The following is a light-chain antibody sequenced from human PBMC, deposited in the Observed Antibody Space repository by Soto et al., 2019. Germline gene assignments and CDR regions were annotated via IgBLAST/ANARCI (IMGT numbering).Light chain of an antibody. CDR3: QQYNSYSWT. Sequence: DIQMTQSPSTLSASVGDRVTITFRASQSISSWLAWYQQKPGKAPKLLIYKASSLESGVPSRFSGSGSGTEFTLTISSLQPDDFVTYYCQQYNSYSWTSGQGTKVEIK. V-gene: IGKV1-5*03. CDR2: KAS. CDR1: QSISSW. J-gene: IGKJ1*01.